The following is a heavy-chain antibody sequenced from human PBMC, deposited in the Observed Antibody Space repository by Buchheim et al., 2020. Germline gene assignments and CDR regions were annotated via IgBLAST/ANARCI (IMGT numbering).Heavy chain of an antibody. V-gene: IGHV4-31*03. J-gene: IGHJ4*02. CDR1: GDSISSSPYY. CDR2: IYYTGGT. Sequence: QVQLQESGPGLVKLSQTLSLTCTVSGDSISSSPYYWTWIRQHPGRGLEWIGYIYYTGGTHYNSSLTSRITISMDTSKNQFSLNLASVTAADTAIYYCTRGSTGYFYWGQGIL. D-gene: IGHD3-9*01. CDR3: TRGSTGYFY.